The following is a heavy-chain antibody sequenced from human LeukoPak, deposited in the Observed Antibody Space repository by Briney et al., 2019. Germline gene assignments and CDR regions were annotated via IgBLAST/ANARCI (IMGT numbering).Heavy chain of an antibody. CDR2: FDPEDGET. D-gene: IGHD2-2*01. Sequence: ASVKVSCKVSGYTLTELSMHWVRQAPGKGLEWMGGFDPEDGETIYAQKFQGRVTMTEDTSTDTAYMELSSLRSEDTAVYYCATVVCSSTSCFYFDYWGQGTLVTVSS. CDR3: ATVVCSSTSCFYFDY. V-gene: IGHV1-24*01. CDR1: GYTLTELS. J-gene: IGHJ4*02.